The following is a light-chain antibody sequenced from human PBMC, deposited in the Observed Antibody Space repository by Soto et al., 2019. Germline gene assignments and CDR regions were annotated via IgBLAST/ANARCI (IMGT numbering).Light chain of an antibody. Sequence: DIQMTQSPSTLSASVGDRVTITCRASQSTSTWLAWYQQRPGKTPKLLISEASKLESGVPSRFSGSGSGTNFTITIISLQPDDFATYYCKQYITYPYAFGQGTKVEIK. CDR1: QSTSTW. V-gene: IGKV1-5*03. CDR3: KQYITYPYA. J-gene: IGKJ1*01. CDR2: EAS.